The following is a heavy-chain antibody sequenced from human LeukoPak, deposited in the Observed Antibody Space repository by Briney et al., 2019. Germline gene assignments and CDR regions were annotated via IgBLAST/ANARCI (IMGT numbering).Heavy chain of an antibody. D-gene: IGHD3-10*01. CDR2: INPNSGGT. V-gene: IGHV1-2*02. CDR3: ARDLYYYGSGNSDY. J-gene: IGHJ4*02. CDR1: GYTFTGCY. Sequence: ASVKVSCKASGYTFTGCYMHWVRQAPGQGLEWMGWINPNSGGTNYAQKFQGRVTMTRDTSISTAYMELSRLRSDDTAVYYCARDLYYYGSGNSDYWGQGTLVTVSS.